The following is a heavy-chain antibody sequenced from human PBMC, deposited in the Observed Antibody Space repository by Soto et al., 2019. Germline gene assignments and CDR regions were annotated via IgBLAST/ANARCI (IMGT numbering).Heavy chain of an antibody. J-gene: IGHJ6*02. CDR2: IDPSDSYT. Sequence: VESLKISCKGSGYSFTSYWISWARQMPGKGLEWMGRIDPSDSYTNYSPSFQGHVTISADKSISTAYLQWSSLKASDTAMYYCASTIAARPYYYGMDVWGQGTTVTVSS. V-gene: IGHV5-10-1*01. CDR3: ASTIAARPYYYGMDV. CDR1: GYSFTSYW. D-gene: IGHD6-6*01.